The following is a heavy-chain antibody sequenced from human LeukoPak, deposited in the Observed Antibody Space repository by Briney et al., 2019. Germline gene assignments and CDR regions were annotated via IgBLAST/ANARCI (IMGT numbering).Heavy chain of an antibody. CDR3: AKDNGYSFGTHFDY. V-gene: IGHV3-23*01. CDR2: LSGGGASS. Sequence: GGSLRLSCAASGFTFSNYAMGWVRQTPGKGLEWVSGLSGGGASSYYADSVKGRFTISRDNSKNTLYLQMNSLRVEDTAVYYCAKDNGYSFGTHFDYWGQGILVTVSS. D-gene: IGHD5-18*01. CDR1: GFTFSNYA. J-gene: IGHJ4*02.